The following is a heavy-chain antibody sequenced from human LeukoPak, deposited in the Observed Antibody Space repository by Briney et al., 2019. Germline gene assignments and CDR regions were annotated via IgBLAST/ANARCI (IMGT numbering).Heavy chain of an antibody. Sequence: PSETLSLTCTVSGGSISSGDYYWGWIRQPPGKGLEWIGYIYYSGSTYYNPSLKSRVTISVDTSKNQFSLKLGSVTAAGTAVYYCARTMRSGWQPIDTFDIWGQGTMVTVSS. V-gene: IGHV4-30-4*01. CDR1: GGSISSGDYY. D-gene: IGHD6-19*01. CDR2: IYYSGST. J-gene: IGHJ3*02. CDR3: ARTMRSGWQPIDTFDI.